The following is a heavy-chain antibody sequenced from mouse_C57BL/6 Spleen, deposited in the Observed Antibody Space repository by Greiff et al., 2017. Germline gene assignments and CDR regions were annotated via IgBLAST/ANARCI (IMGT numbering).Heavy chain of an antibody. D-gene: IGHD2-4*01. CDR3: ARSEDYDDRYFDV. J-gene: IGHJ1*03. CDR2: IYPRSGNT. Sequence: QVQLQQPGAELVKPGASVKLSCKASGYTFTSYWMHWVKQRPGQGLEWIGEIYPRSGNTYYNEKFKGKATLTADKSSSTAYMELRSLTSEDSAVYFCARSEDYDDRYFDVWGTGTTVTVSS. CDR1: GYTFTSYW. V-gene: IGHV1-64*01.